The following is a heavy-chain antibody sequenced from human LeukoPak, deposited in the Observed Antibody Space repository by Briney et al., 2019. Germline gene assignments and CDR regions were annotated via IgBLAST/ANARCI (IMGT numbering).Heavy chain of an antibody. Sequence: ASVKVSCKASGYTFSDYYIHWVRQAPGQGLEWMGWIDPKSGGTNYAQKFRGRVTMTRDTSFTTVYMDLSRLISDDTAVYYCSRGGLHHGFDYWGQGTLVTVSS. CDR3: SRGGLHHGFDY. V-gene: IGHV1-2*02. CDR2: IDPKSGGT. J-gene: IGHJ4*02. CDR1: GYTFSDYY. D-gene: IGHD1-14*01.